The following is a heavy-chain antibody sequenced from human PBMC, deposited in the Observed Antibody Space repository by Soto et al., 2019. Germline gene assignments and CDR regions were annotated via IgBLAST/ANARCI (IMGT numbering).Heavy chain of an antibody. CDR3: AKGWIAGYYYGMDV. CDR2: ISGSGGST. V-gene: IGHV3-23*01. Sequence: EVQLLESGGGLVQPGGSLRLSFAASGFTFSSYAMSWVRQAPGKGLEWVSAISGSGGSTYYADSVKCRFTISRDNSKNTLYLQMNSLRAEDTAVYYCAKGWIAGYYYGMDVWGQGTTVTVSS. D-gene: IGHD6-13*01. CDR1: GFTFSSYA. J-gene: IGHJ6*02.